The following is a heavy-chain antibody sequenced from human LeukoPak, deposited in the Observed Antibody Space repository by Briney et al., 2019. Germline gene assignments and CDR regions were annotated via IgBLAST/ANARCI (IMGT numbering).Heavy chain of an antibody. V-gene: IGHV4-30-4*08. J-gene: IGHJ4*02. Sequence: SQTLSLTCTVSGGSISSGDYYWSWIRQPPGKGLEWIGYIYYSGSTYYNPSLKSRVNISVDTSKNQSSLKLSSVTAADTAVYYCAGNLVATSSIDYWGQGTLVTVSS. CDR1: GGSISSGDYY. CDR3: AGNLVATSSIDY. D-gene: IGHD5-12*01. CDR2: IYYSGST.